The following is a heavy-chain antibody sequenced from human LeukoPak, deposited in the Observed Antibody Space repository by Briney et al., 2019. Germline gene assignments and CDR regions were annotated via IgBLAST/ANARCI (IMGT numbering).Heavy chain of an antibody. CDR2: IYYSGST. V-gene: IGHV4-59*01. CDR1: GGSISSYY. J-gene: IGHJ4*02. CDR3: ARGYHWESFDY. D-gene: IGHD1-1*01. Sequence: SETLSLTCTVSGGSISSYYWSWIRQPPGKGLEWIGYIYYSGSTNYNPSLKSRVTISVDTSKNQFSLKLSSVTAADTAVYYCARGYHWESFDYWGQGTLVTVSS.